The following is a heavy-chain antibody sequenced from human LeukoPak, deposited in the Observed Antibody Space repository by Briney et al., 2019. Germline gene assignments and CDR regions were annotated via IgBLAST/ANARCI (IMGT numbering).Heavy chain of an antibody. Sequence: NPSETLSLTCTVSGDSISSSSYYWGWVRQPPGKGLEWIGSIFYSGSTYYNPSLKSRVTISVDTSKNQFSLKLSSVTAADTAVYYCARDIPSNYGGNSASDAFDIWGQGTMVTVSS. CDR3: ARDIPSNYGGNSASDAFDI. CDR2: IFYSGST. V-gene: IGHV4-39*07. D-gene: IGHD4-23*01. CDR1: GDSISSSSYY. J-gene: IGHJ3*02.